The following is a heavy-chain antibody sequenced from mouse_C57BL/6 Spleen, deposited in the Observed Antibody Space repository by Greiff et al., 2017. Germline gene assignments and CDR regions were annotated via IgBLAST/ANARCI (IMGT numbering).Heavy chain of an antibody. Sequence: QVQLQQPGTELVKPGASVKLSCKASGYTFTSYWMHWVKQRPGQGLEWIGNINPSNGGTNYNEKFKSKATLTVDKSSSTAYMQLSSLTSEDSAVYYCARSEWTYYSNSYGFFFDYWGQGTTLTVSS. CDR1: GYTFTSYW. D-gene: IGHD2-5*01. J-gene: IGHJ2*01. CDR3: ARSEWTYYSNSYGFFFDY. CDR2: INPSNGGT. V-gene: IGHV1-53*01.